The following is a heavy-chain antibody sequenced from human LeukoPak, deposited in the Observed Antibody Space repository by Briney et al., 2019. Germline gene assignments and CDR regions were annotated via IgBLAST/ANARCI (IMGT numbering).Heavy chain of an antibody. V-gene: IGHV4-59*01. Sequence: SETLSLTCTVSGGSISSYYWSWIRQSPGKGLEWIGYAYYSGSTNYNPSLKSRVTISVDTSKNQFSLKLSSVTAADTAVYYCARGRTVATTLPDYWGQGTLVTVSS. J-gene: IGHJ4*02. D-gene: IGHD5-12*01. CDR3: ARGRTVATTLPDY. CDR2: AYYSGST. CDR1: GGSISSYY.